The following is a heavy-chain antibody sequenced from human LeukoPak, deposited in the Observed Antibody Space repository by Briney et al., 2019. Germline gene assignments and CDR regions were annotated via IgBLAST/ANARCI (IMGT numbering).Heavy chain of an antibody. Sequence: GGSLSLSCAASGFTFSSYGMHWVRQAPGRGLEWVAVISYDGSNKYYADSVKGRFTISRDNSKNTLYLQMNSLRAEDTAVYYCAKETSAREIVVAFYDYWGQGTLVTVSS. D-gene: IGHD3-22*01. J-gene: IGHJ4*02. CDR3: AKETSAREIVVAFYDY. CDR2: ISYDGSNK. V-gene: IGHV3-30*18. CDR1: GFTFSSYG.